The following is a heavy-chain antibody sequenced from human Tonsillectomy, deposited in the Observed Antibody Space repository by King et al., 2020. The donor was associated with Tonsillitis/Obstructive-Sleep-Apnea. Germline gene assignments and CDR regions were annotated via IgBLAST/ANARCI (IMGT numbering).Heavy chain of an antibody. D-gene: IGHD2-15*01. Sequence: HVQLPQWGAGLLKPSETLSLTCAVYGGSFSGYYWSWIRQPPGKGLEWIWEINHSGSTNYNPSLKSRVTISVDTSKNQFSLKLSSVTAADTAVYYCARGLYCSGGSCYYDFDYWGQGTLVTVSS. CDR1: GGSFSGYY. V-gene: IGHV4-34*01. J-gene: IGHJ4*02. CDR3: ARGLYCSGGSCYYDFDY. CDR2: INHSGST.